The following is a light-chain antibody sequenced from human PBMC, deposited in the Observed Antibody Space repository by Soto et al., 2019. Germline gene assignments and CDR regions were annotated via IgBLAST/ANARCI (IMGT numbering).Light chain of an antibody. J-gene: IGKJ5*01. CDR2: AAS. V-gene: IGKV1-6*01. CDR3: LQDYNYPPT. Sequence: AIQMTQSQSSLSASVGDRVTITCRASQGIRNDLGWYQQKPGKAPKIMNYAASSLQSGVPSRFSGSGSGTDFTLTISSLQPEDFATYYCLQDYNYPPTFGQGTRLEIK. CDR1: QGIRND.